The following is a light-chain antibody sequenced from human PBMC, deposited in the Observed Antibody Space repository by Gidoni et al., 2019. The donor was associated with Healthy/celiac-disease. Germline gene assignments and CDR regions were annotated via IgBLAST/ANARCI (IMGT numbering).Light chain of an antibody. CDR1: QSVRSSY. CDR2: GAS. CDR3: QQYGSSPLFT. V-gene: IGKV3-20*01. Sequence: DIVLTQSPGTLSLSPGERATLSCRAMQSVRSSYLAWYQQKPGQAPRLHIYGASSRATGIPDRFSGSGSGTDFTLTISRLEPEDFAVYYCQQYGSSPLFTFGPGTKVDIK. J-gene: IGKJ3*01.